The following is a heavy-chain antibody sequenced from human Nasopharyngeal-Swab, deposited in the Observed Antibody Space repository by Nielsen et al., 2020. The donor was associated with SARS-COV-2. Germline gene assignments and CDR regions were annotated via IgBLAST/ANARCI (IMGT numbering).Heavy chain of an antibody. J-gene: IGHJ4*02. D-gene: IGHD3-22*01. CDR3: ARDPGSGSFYFDY. V-gene: IGHV4-34*01. Sequence: KGLEWIGEINHSGSTNYNPSLKSRVTISVDTSKNQFSLKLSSVTAADTAVYYCARDPGSGSFYFDYWGQGTLVTVSS. CDR2: INHSGST.